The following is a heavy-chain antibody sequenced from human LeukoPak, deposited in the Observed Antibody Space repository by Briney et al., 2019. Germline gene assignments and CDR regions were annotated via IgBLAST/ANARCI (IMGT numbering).Heavy chain of an antibody. CDR1: GFNFSSNA. CDR2: ISGSARTT. D-gene: IGHD1-26*01. CDR3: AEVGATLYSFHF. V-gene: IGHV3-23*01. Sequence: GGSLTLSCAVSGFNFSSNAMSWVGQAPGKGVEGFSAISGSARTTYSADSVKGLFTIPRDNSKNTLYPQMNSLRVEDTAVYYCAEVGATLYSFHFWGQGSLVTVSS. J-gene: IGHJ1*01.